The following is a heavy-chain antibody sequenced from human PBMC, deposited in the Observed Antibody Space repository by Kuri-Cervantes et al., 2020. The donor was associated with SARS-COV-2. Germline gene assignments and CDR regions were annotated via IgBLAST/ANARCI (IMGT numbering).Heavy chain of an antibody. CDR3: ARSKGSGWFGFDPSMDV. D-gene: IGHD6-19*01. V-gene: IGHV4-59*01. CDR2: IYYSGST. CDR1: GGSISSYY. J-gene: IGHJ6*02. Sequence: GSLRLSCTVSGGSISSYYWRWIRQPPGKGLEWIGYIYYSGSTNYNPSLKSQVTISVDTSKNQFSLKLSSVTAADTAVYYCARSKGSGWFGFDPSMDVWGQGTTVTVSS.